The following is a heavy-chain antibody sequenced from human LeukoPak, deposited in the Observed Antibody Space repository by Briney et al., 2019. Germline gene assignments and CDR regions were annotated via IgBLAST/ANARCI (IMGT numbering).Heavy chain of an antibody. J-gene: IGHJ4*02. CDR1: GYMFNIYG. CDR2: TSAFNGNT. CDR3: ARSPPSTGYDRFDT. Sequence: ASVKVSCKASGYMFNIYGISWVRQAPGQGLEWMGWTSAFNGNTNYARNFQDRVTMTTDTSTSTAYMELTSLSSDDTAVYYCARSPPSTGYDRFDTWGEGTLVTVSS. V-gene: IGHV1-18*01. D-gene: IGHD5-12*01.